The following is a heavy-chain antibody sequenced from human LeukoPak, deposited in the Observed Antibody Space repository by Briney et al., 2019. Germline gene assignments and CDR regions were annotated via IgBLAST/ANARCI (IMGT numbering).Heavy chain of an antibody. CDR3: AKVHGSGSHYYYYYYMDV. CDR1: GFTFSSYG. CDR2: IRYDGSNK. D-gene: IGHD3-10*01. J-gene: IGHJ6*03. V-gene: IGHV3-30*02. Sequence: GGSLRLSCAASGFTFSSYGMHWVRQAPGKGLEWVAFIRYDGSNKYYADSVKGRFTISRDNSKNTLYLQMNSLRAEDTAVYYCAKVHGSGSHYYYYYYMDVWGKGTTVTISS.